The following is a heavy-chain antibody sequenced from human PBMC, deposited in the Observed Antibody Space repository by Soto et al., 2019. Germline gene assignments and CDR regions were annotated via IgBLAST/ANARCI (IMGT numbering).Heavy chain of an antibody. CDR2: IYYSGST. V-gene: IGHV4-39*01. Sequence: QLQLQESGPGLVKPSETLSLTCTVSGGSISSSSYYWGWIRQPPGKGLEWIGSIYYSGSTYYNPSLKSRVTISVDTSKNQFSLKLSSVTAADTAVYYCARHYVNIVATIGPGWFDPWGQGTLVTVSS. J-gene: IGHJ5*02. CDR3: ARHYVNIVATIGPGWFDP. CDR1: GGSISSSSYY. D-gene: IGHD5-12*01.